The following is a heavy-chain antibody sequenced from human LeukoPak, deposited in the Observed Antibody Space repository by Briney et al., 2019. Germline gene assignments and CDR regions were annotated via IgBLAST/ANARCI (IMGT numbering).Heavy chain of an antibody. Sequence: GGSLRLSCAASGFXFEDYTIHWARQVPGKGLEWVSLISWDSTSTYYRDSVKGRFTISRDNSKNSLYLQMNSLTSEDTALYYCARGAAGMDVWGQGTTVTVSS. V-gene: IGHV3-43*01. CDR3: ARGAAGMDV. CDR1: GFXFEDYT. CDR2: ISWDSTST. J-gene: IGHJ6*02. D-gene: IGHD2-15*01.